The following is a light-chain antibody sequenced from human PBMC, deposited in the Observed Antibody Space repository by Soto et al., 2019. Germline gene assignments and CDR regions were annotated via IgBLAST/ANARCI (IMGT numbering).Light chain of an antibody. CDR3: QQYNNWPRIT. J-gene: IGKJ5*01. CDR2: GAS. Sequence: EMVMTQSPATLSVSPGERATLSCSASQRVSSNLAWYQQKPGQAPRLLIYGASTRATGIPARFSGSGSGTEFTLTISGLQSEDFAVYYCQQYNNWPRITFGQGTRLEI. V-gene: IGKV3-15*01. CDR1: QRVSSN.